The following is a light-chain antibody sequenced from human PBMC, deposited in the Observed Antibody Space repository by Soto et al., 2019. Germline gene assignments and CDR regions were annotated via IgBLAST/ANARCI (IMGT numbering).Light chain of an antibody. CDR1: QSVISN. Sequence: EIVMTQSPGTLSGSPGERATLSCRASQSVISNLAWYQQLPGQAPRLLIYGASTSATGIPARFSGSGSGTDFTLTISSLEPEDFAVYYCQQYGTSPLTFGGGTKVDI. J-gene: IGKJ4*01. CDR3: QQYGTSPLT. CDR2: GAS. V-gene: IGKV3-15*01.